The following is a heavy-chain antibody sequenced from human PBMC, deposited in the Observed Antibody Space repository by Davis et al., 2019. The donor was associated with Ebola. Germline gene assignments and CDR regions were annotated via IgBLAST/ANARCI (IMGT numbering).Heavy chain of an antibody. CDR1: GGSISSGGYY. V-gene: IGHV4-31*03. CDR3: ARVLGYYDFWSGYYGDYFDY. J-gene: IGHJ4*02. CDR2: IYYSGST. D-gene: IGHD3-3*01. Sequence: LRLSCTVSGGSISSGGYYWSWLRQHPGKGREWIGYIYYSGSTYYNPSLKSRVTISVDTSKNHFSLKLSSVTAADTAVYYCARVLGYYDFWSGYYGDYFDYWGQGTLVTVSS.